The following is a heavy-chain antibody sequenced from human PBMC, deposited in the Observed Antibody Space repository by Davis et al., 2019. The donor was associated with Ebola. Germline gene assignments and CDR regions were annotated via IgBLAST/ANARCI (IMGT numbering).Heavy chain of an antibody. Sequence: ASVKVSCKASGYTFTSYYMHWVRQAPGQGLEWMGIINPSGGSTSYAQKFQGRVTMTRDTSTSTVYMELSSLRSEDTAVYYCARGPYCSSTSCLWGYYYYGMDVWGQGTTVTVSS. CDR2: INPSGGST. CDR3: ARGPYCSSTSCLWGYYYYGMDV. CDR1: GYTFTSYY. J-gene: IGHJ6*02. V-gene: IGHV1-46*01. D-gene: IGHD2-2*01.